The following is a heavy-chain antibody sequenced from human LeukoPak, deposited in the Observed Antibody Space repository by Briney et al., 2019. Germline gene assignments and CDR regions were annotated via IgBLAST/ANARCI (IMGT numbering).Heavy chain of an antibody. CDR2: IRFDGTSK. CDR3: ARSLRVRGVPDYMDV. D-gene: IGHD3-10*01. J-gene: IGHJ6*03. CDR1: GFTFSNYG. V-gene: IGHV3-30*02. Sequence: PGGSLRLSCAASGFTFSNYGMHWVRQAPGKGLEWVAFIRFDGTSKFYADSVKARFTISRDNSKNMLYLQMNSLRAEDTAVYYCARSLRVRGVPDYMDVWGRGTTVTISS.